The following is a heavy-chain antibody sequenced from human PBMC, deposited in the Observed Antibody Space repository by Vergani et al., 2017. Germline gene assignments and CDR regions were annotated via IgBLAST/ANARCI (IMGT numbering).Heavy chain of an antibody. Sequence: QVQLHESGPGLVKPSETLFLICSVSGVSMQSGSFYWTWIRQTAERRLEWMGRVYPSGTTNYNPSLNGRVTIFVDKSKNLLSLRLNSVTAADTAVYYCARQFWVSQGVGAFETWGRGTEVSVSS. V-gene: IGHV4-61*02. J-gene: IGHJ3*02. D-gene: IGHD3-16*01. CDR1: GVSMQSGSFY. CDR3: ARQFWVSQGVGAFET. CDR2: VYPSGTT.